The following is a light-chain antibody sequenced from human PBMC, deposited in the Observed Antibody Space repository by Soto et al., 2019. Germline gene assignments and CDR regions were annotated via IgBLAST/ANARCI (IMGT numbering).Light chain of an antibody. CDR3: NSYTGSSTYV. Sequence: QSVLTQPASVAGFPGQSITISCTGTSSDVGVYNYVSWYQQHPGKAPKLMIYEVSNRPSGVPNRFSGSKSGNTASLTISGLQAEDEADYYCNSYTGSSTYVFGTGTKVTVL. J-gene: IGLJ1*01. V-gene: IGLV2-14*01. CDR1: SSDVGVYNY. CDR2: EVS.